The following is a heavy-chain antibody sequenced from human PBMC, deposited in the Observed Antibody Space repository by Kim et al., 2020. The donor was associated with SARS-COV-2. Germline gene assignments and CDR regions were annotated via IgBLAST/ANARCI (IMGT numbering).Heavy chain of an antibody. CDR1: GGSVSSGSYY. CDR2: IYYSGST. J-gene: IGHJ4*02. V-gene: IGHV4-61*01. Sequence: SETLSLTCTVSGGSVSSGSYYWSWIRQPPGKGLEWIGYIYYSGSTNYNPSLKSRVTISVDTSKNQFSLKLSSVTAADTAVYYCARDLGSRDGGKFGYYFDYWGQGTLVTVSS. D-gene: IGHD2-15*01. CDR3: ARDLGSRDGGKFGYYFDY.